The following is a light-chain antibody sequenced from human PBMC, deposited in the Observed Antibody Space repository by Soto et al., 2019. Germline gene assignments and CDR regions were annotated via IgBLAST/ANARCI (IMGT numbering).Light chain of an antibody. J-gene: IGLJ3*02. CDR3: SSYTTGYTLV. V-gene: IGLV2-14*01. CDR1: RSDIGGYNY. Sequence: QSVLTQPASVSGSPGQSITISCTGTRSDIGGYNYVSWYQQHPGKAPKLMIYEVSNRPSGVSNRFSGSKSGNTASLTISGLQGEDEADYYCSSYTTGYTLVFGGGTKLTVL. CDR2: EVS.